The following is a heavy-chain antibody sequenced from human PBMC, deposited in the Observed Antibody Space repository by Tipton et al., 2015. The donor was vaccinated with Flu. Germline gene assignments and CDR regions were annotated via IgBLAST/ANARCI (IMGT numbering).Heavy chain of an antibody. D-gene: IGHD3-9*01. J-gene: IGHJ4*02. V-gene: IGHV3-53*01. CDR1: GFTVSSSY. Sequence: SLRLSCAASGFTVSSSYMSWVRQAPGKGLEWVSVIYSGRTTYYADSVKGRFTVSRDNSKNTVYLQMNSLRADDTALYYCARAHSGYSPFEYWGQGTLVTVSS. CDR2: IYSGRTT. CDR3: ARAHSGYSPFEY.